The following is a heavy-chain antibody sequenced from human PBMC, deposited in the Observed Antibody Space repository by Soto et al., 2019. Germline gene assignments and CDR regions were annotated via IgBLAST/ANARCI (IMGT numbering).Heavy chain of an antibody. CDR1: GYTFTSYD. V-gene: IGHV1-8*01. Sequence: QVQLVQSGAEVKKPGASVKVSCKASGYTFTSYDINWVRQATGQGLEWMGWMNPNSGNTGYAQKFQGRVTXXRXPXXSTAYMELSSLRSEDTAVYYCARGHNSGYDLRFHPWGQGTLVTVSS. D-gene: IGHD5-12*01. J-gene: IGHJ5*02. CDR3: ARGHNSGYDLRFHP. CDR2: MNPNSGNT.